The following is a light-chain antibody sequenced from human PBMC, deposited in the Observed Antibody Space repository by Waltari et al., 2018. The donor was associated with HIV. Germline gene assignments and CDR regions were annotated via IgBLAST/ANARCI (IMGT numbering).Light chain of an antibody. CDR1: SSNIGTNS. CDR2: GNN. V-gene: IGLV1-47*01. Sequence: QSVLTQPPSASGTPGQRVTISCSGRSSNIGTNSVDWYPQLPGTTPKLLIYGNNPRPSGVPDRFSGSKSGTSASLAISGLRSEDEADYYCAAWDASLSGNWVFGGGTKLTVL. J-gene: IGLJ3*02. CDR3: AAWDASLSGNWV.